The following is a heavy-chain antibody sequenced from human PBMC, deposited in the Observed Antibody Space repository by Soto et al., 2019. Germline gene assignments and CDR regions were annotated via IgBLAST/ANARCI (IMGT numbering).Heavy chain of an antibody. CDR2: IYYSGST. CDR3: ARVFSSGYNDAFDI. D-gene: IGHD3-22*01. CDR1: GGSISSGGYY. J-gene: IGHJ3*02. Sequence: QVQLQESGPGLVKPSQTLSLTCTVSGGSISSGGYYWSWIRQHPGKGLEWIGYIYYSGSTYYNPSLKSRVTISVDTSKNQFSLKLSSVTAANTAVYYCARVFSSGYNDAFDIWGQGTMVTVSS. V-gene: IGHV4-31*03.